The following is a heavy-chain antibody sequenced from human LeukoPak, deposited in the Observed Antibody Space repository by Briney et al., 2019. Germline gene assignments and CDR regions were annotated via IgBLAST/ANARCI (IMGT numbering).Heavy chain of an antibody. CDR2: INPSGGST. J-gene: IGHJ3*02. D-gene: IGHD3-10*01. CDR1: GHTFTRYY. CDR3: ACVVRGAFDI. V-gene: IGHV1-46*03. Sequence: ASVKVSCKASGHTFTRYYMHWVPQAPGQGLEWMGIINPSGGSTSYPQEFQGRVTMTRDTSTSTVYMELSSLRSEDTAVYYCACVVRGAFDIWGQGTLVTVSS.